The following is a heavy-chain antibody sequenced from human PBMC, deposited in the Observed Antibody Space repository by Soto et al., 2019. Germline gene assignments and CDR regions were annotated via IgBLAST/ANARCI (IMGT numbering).Heavy chain of an antibody. D-gene: IGHD2-8*01. V-gene: IGHV3-23*01. Sequence: EVHLLESGGDLVQPGGSLRLSCVASGFSFSSYAMNWVRQTPGKGLEWFSGISGGGGSIYYAESVKGRFTISRDNSKNTVYLAMNSLRAEDTAVYYCAKDLMVAPGDYFDYWGQGTLVTVSS. CDR3: AKDLMVAPGDYFDY. CDR1: GFSFSSYA. J-gene: IGHJ4*02. CDR2: ISGGGGSI.